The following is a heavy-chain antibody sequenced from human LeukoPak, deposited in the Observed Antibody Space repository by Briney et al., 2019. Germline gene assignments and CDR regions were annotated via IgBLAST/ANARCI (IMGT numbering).Heavy chain of an antibody. CDR3: ARVGGSAWYFDG. V-gene: IGHV3-48*04. J-gene: IGHJ4*02. CDR1: GFTFSNYN. Sequence: GGSLRLSCLASGFTFSNYNMNWVRQAPGKGLEWVSFISSGGGSIYYADSVKGRFTISRDNAKNSLYLQMSNLRVEDTAVYSCARVGGSAWYFDGRGQGTLVTVSS. D-gene: IGHD6-19*01. CDR2: ISSGGGSI.